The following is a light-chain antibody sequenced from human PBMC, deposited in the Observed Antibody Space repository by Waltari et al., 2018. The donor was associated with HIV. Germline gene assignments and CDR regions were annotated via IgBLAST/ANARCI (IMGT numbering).Light chain of an antibody. J-gene: IGKJ2*01. CDR2: WAS. V-gene: IGKV4-1*01. CDR3: QQYFTTPNT. CDR1: QSVLYSSNNKNY. Sequence: DIVMTQSPDSLAVSLGERATINCKSSQSVLYSSNNKNYLAWYQQKPGQPPKLLIYWASTRGSGVPDRFSGNGSGTDFTLTISSLQAEDVAVYYCQQYFTTPNTFGQGTKLEIK.